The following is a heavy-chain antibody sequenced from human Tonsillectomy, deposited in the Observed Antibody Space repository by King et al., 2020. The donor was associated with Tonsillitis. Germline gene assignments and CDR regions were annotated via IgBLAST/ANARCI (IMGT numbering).Heavy chain of an antibody. CDR1: GYTFTSFW. Sequence: VQLVESGAEVKKPGESLRISCKGFGYTFTSFWIGWVRQMPGKGLDWMGIVYRGDSDTRYSPSFQGQVTISADKSITTAYLQWSSLKASDTAMYYCARLGPYDSSGYYYLWGQGTLVTVSS. D-gene: IGHD3-22*01. J-gene: IGHJ4*02. CDR3: ARLGPYDSSGYYYL. V-gene: IGHV5-51*01. CDR2: VYRGDSDT.